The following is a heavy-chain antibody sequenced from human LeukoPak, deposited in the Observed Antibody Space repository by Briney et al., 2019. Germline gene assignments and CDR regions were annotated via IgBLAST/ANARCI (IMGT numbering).Heavy chain of an antibody. D-gene: IGHD2-2*01. CDR1: GGTFSSYT. J-gene: IGHJ6*03. CDR2: IIPILGIA. CDR3: ARVSSTRKYYYYYMDV. Sequence: GASVKVSCKASGGTFSSYTISWVRQAPGQGLEWMGRIIPILGIANYAQKFQGRVTITADKSTSTAYMERSSLRSEDTAVYYCARVSSTRKYYYYYMDVWGKGTTVTVSS. V-gene: IGHV1-69*02.